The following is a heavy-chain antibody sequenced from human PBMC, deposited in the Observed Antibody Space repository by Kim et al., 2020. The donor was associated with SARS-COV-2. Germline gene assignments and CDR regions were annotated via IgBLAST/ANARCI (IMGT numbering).Heavy chain of an antibody. V-gene: IGHV3-30*04. D-gene: IGHD2-15*01. CDR2: ISYDGSNK. CDR3: ARVSGGYPTGLDY. J-gene: IGHJ4*02. Sequence: GGSLRLSCAASGFTFSSYAMHWVRQAPGKGLEWVAVISYDGSNKYYADSVKGRFTISRDNSKNTLYLQMNSLRAEDTAVYYCARVSGGYPTGLDYWGQGTLVTVSS. CDR1: GFTFSSYA.